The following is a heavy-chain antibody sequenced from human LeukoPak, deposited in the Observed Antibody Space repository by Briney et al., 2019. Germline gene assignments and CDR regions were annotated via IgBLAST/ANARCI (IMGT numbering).Heavy chain of an antibody. CDR1: GGTFGSFA. V-gene: IGHV1-46*01. J-gene: IGHJ4*02. CDR2: INPSGGST. CDR3: ARTNIAHNFDY. Sequence: VASVKVSCKTSGGTFGSFAIAWVRQAPGQGLEWMGIINPSGGSTSYAQKFQGRVTMTRDMSTSTVYMELSSLRSEDTAVYYCARTNIAHNFDYWGQGTLVTVSS. D-gene: IGHD2-8*01.